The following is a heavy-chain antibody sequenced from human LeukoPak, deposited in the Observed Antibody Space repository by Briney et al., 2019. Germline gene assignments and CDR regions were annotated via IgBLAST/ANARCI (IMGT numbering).Heavy chain of an antibody. D-gene: IGHD2-2*02. CDR1: GYTFTSFG. Sequence: ASVKVSCKASGYTFTSFGISWVRQAPGQGLEWMGWISAYNGNTNYAQKLQGRVTMTTDTSTSTAYMELRSLRSDDTAAYYCARGGGYCSSTSCYTGIIRGWFDPWGQGTLVTVSS. CDR3: ARGGGYCSSTSCYTGIIRGWFDP. V-gene: IGHV1-18*01. CDR2: ISAYNGNT. J-gene: IGHJ5*02.